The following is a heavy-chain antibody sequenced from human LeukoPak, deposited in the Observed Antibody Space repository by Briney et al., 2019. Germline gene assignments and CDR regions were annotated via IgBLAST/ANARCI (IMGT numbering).Heavy chain of an antibody. J-gene: IGHJ4*02. V-gene: IGHV3-11*01. Sequence: PGGSLRLSCAASGFTFSDYYMSWIRQAPGKGLEWVSYISSSGSTIYYADSVKGRFTISRDNAKNSLYLKMNSLRAEDTAVYYCATSTVTTWLFDYWGQGTLVTVSS. CDR1: GFTFSDYY. CDR3: ATSTVTTWLFDY. CDR2: ISSSGSTI. D-gene: IGHD4-17*01.